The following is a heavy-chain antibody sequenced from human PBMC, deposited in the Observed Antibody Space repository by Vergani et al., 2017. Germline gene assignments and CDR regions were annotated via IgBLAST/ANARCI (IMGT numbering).Heavy chain of an antibody. Sequence: QLQLHNSGPGLVKPSETLSLPCTLSGGSISSSSHFWGWLRQTPGKGLEGIGSFYYSGSTYYNPSLKSRVSISDDTSKNLFSLKLSSVTAAASAVYYCSSRYSSGSYYYGGYYGMDVWGQGTTVTVSS. D-gene: IGHD6-19*01. CDR2: FYYSGST. CDR1: GGSISSSSHF. CDR3: SSRYSSGSYYYGGYYGMDV. J-gene: IGHJ6*02. V-gene: IGHV4-39*01.